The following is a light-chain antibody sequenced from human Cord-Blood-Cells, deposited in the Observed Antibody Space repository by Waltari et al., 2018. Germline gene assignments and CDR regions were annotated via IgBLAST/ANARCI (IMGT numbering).Light chain of an antibody. CDR3: QQSYSTPLT. Sequence: DIQMTQSPSSLSASVGDRVTITCRASQSISSYLNWYQPKPGKAPKLLIYAASSLQSGVPSRFSGNGSGTDFTLTISSLQPEDFATYYCQQSYSTPLTFGGGTKVEIK. CDR1: QSISSY. J-gene: IGKJ4*01. CDR2: AAS. V-gene: IGKV1-39*01.